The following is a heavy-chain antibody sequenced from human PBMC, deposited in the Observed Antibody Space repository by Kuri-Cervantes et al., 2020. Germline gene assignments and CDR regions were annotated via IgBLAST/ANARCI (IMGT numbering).Heavy chain of an antibody. J-gene: IGHJ4*02. Sequence: SETLSLTCAVSGGSISSSNWWSWVRQPPGKGLEWIGEIYHSGSTNYNPSLKSRVTISVGTSKNQFSLKLSSVTAADTAVYYCARGQEYCSGGSCRSYYFDYWGQGTLVTVSS. D-gene: IGHD2-15*01. CDR2: IYHSGST. CDR3: ARGQEYCSGGSCRSYYFDY. CDR1: GGSISSSNW. V-gene: IGHV4-4*02.